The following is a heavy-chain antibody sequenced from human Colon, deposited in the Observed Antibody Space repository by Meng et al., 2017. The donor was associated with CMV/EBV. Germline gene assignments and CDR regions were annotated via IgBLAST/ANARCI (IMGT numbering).Heavy chain of an antibody. CDR1: GFTFSDYY. Sequence: GESLKISCAASGFTFSDYYMSWIRQAPGKGLEWVSYISSSGSTIYYADSVKGRFTISRDNAKNSLYLQMNSLRAEDTAVYYCARDQGSLTYYYGSGSLDYWGQGTTVTVSS. D-gene: IGHD3-10*01. CDR2: ISSSGSTI. CDR3: ARDQGSLTYYYGSGSLDY. V-gene: IGHV3-11*01. J-gene: IGHJ4*03.